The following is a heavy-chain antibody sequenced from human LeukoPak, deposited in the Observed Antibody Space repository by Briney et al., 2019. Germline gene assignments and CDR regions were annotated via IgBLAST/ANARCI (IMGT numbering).Heavy chain of an antibody. CDR1: GFTFNTYA. CDR2: VSGSGGGT. Sequence: PGGSLRLSCAASGFTFNTYAMSWVRQAPGKGLEWVSGVSGSGGGTYYADSVKGRFTISRDNSKNTLYLQMNSLRAEDTAVYYCAKTGPNTYGRIYYGMDVWGQGTTVTVSS. D-gene: IGHD5-18*01. CDR3: AKTGPNTYGRIYYGMDV. V-gene: IGHV3-23*01. J-gene: IGHJ6*02.